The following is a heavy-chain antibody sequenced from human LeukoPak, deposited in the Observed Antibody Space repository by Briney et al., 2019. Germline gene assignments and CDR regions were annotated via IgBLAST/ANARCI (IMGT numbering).Heavy chain of an antibody. CDR2: IYTSGST. V-gene: IGHV4-4*07. CDR1: GGSISSYY. CDR3: ARRATVTTTEWFDP. J-gene: IGHJ5*02. D-gene: IGHD4-17*01. Sequence: PSETLSLTCTVSGGSISSYYWSWIRQPAGKGLEWIGRIYTSGSTNYNPSLKSRVTMSVDTSKNQFSLKLSSVTAADTAVYYCARRATVTTTEWFDPWGQGTLVTVSS.